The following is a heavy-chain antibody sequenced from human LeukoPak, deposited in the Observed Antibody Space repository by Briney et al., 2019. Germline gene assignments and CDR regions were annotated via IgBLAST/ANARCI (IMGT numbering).Heavy chain of an antibody. J-gene: IGHJ6*02. CDR1: GGSISSYY. CDR2: IYYSGST. CDR3: ARDQYSSGWQPRNYYGMDV. Sequence: ASETLSLTGTVSGGSISSYYWSWIRQPPGKGLEGIGYIYYSGSTNYNPSLKSRVTISVDTSKNQFSLKLSSVTAADTAVYYCARDQYSSGWQPRNYYGMDVWGQGTTVTVSS. D-gene: IGHD6-19*01. V-gene: IGHV4-59*01.